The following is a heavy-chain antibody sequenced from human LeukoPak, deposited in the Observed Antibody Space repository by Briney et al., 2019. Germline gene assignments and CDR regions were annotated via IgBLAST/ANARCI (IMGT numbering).Heavy chain of an antibody. V-gene: IGHV3-21*01. Sequence: GGSLRLSCAASEFTFSSYSMNWVRQAPGKGLEWVSSITSSSTYIYYADSVKGRFTISRDNAKNSLYLQMNSLRAEDTAVYYCARDLSWGSYSLDYWGQGTLVTVSS. D-gene: IGHD1-26*01. J-gene: IGHJ4*02. CDR2: ITSSSTYI. CDR3: ARDLSWGSYSLDY. CDR1: EFTFSSYS.